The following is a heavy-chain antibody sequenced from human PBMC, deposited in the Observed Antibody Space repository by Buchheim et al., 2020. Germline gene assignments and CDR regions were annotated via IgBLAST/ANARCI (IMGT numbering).Heavy chain of an antibody. CDR3: ARDRLRDGYNSNWFDP. V-gene: IGHV4-61*01. CDR1: GGSVSSGSYY. Sequence: QVQLQESGPGLVKPSETLSLTCTVSGGSVSSGSYYWSWIRQPPGKGLEWIGYIYYSGSTNYNPSLKSPLTISVDTSKHQFSLKLSSVTAADTAVYYCARDRLRDGYNSNWFDPWGQGTL. J-gene: IGHJ5*02. D-gene: IGHD5-24*01. CDR2: IYYSGST.